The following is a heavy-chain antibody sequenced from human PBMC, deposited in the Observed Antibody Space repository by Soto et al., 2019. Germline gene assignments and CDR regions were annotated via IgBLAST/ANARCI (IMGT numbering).Heavy chain of an antibody. CDR2: ISGSGGST. D-gene: IGHD1-26*01. Sequence: PGGFMRLSCEASELSCITYWMSWVSQAPGKGLEWVSAISGSGGSTYYADSVKGRFTISRDNSKNTLYLQMNSLRAEDTAVYYCAKVGRALPRDYYGMDVWGQGTTVTASS. CDR1: ELSCITYW. CDR3: AKVGRALPRDYYGMDV. J-gene: IGHJ6*02. V-gene: IGHV3-23*01.